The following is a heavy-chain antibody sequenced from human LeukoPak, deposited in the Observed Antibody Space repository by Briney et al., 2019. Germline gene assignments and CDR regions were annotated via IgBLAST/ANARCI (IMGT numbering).Heavy chain of an antibody. J-gene: IGHJ4*02. Sequence: GGSLRLSCAASGFTFSSYGMHWVRQAPGKGLEWVAVISYDGSNKYYADSVKGRFTISRDNSKNTLYLQMNSLRAEDTAVYYCAKAAGYMVRGVTHFDYWGQGTLVTVSS. D-gene: IGHD3-10*01. CDR3: AKAAGYMVRGVTHFDY. CDR2: ISYDGSNK. CDR1: GFTFSSYG. V-gene: IGHV3-30*18.